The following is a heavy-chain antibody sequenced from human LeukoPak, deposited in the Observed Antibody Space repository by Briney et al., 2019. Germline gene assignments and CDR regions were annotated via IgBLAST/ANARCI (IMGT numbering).Heavy chain of an antibody. CDR1: GFTFSSYW. CDR2: IKQDGSEK. Sequence: GGSLRLSCAASGFTFSSYWMSWVRQAPGKGLKWVPKIKQDGSEKYYVDSVKGRFTISRDNAKNSLYLQMNSLRAEDTAVYYCARGSDAYYYYGMDVWGQGTTVTVS. CDR3: ARGSDAYYYYGMDV. J-gene: IGHJ6*02. V-gene: IGHV3-7*01.